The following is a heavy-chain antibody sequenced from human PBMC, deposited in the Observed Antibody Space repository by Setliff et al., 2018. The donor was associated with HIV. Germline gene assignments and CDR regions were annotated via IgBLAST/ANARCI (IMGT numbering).Heavy chain of an antibody. CDR1: GFTFSDYY. V-gene: IGHV3-11*01. Sequence: GGSLRLACAASGFTFSDYYMAWIRQAPGKGLEWISYISSSGNTMYYADSVKGRFTISRDNAKNSLYLQVNSLRAEDTAVYYCARFRRSGYNYVEGTALAYWGQGTLVTVSS. D-gene: IGHD3-22*01. CDR2: ISSSGNTM. J-gene: IGHJ4*02. CDR3: ARFRRSGYNYVEGTALAY.